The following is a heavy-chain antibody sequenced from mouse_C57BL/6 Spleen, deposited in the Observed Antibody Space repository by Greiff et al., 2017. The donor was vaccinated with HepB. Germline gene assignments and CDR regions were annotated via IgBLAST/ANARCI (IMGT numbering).Heavy chain of an antibody. V-gene: IGHV1-82*01. J-gene: IGHJ3*01. CDR2: IYPGDGDT. CDR3: AREGLYYDYDGFAY. Sequence: QVQLQQSGPELVKPGASVKISCKASGYAFSSSWMNWVKQRPGKGLEWIGRIYPGDGDTNYNGKFKGKATLTADKSSSTAYVQLSSLTSEDSAVYFCAREGLYYDYDGFAYWGQGTLVTVSA. D-gene: IGHD2-4*01. CDR1: GYAFSSSW.